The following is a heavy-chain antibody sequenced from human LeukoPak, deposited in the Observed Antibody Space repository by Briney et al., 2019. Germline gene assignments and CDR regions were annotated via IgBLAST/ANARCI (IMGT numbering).Heavy chain of an antibody. Sequence: SETLSLTCTVSGGSLSSYYWTWIRQPPGKRLEWIGYIYYSGSTNYNPSPKSRVTISVDTSKNQFSLNLRSVTAADTAVYYCARQGSGFNWFDPWGQGTLVTVSS. CDR1: GGSLSSYY. J-gene: IGHJ5*02. D-gene: IGHD6-19*01. V-gene: IGHV4-59*08. CDR2: IYYSGST. CDR3: ARQGSGFNWFDP.